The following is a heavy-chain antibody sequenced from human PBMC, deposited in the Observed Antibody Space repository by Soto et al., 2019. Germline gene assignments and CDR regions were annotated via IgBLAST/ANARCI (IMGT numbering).Heavy chain of an antibody. CDR3: AKDEDPSGWYLSGAFDI. CDR2: VSGTDDTT. Sequence: EVQLLESGGGLVQPGGSLRLSCAASGFTFSSYAMSWVRQAPGKGLEWVSVVSGTDDTTYYADSVKGRFTIARDNSKNTLYLQMNSLRAEDTAVYYCAKDEDPSGWYLSGAFDIWGQWTMVTVSS. CDR1: GFTFSSYA. J-gene: IGHJ3*02. V-gene: IGHV3-23*01. D-gene: IGHD6-19*01.